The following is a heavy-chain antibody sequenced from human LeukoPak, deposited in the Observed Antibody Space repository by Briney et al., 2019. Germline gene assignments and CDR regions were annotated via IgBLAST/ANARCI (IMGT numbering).Heavy chain of an antibody. CDR3: AREPLESCHFDY. Sequence: ASVKVSCKASGYTFSGLYVHWVRQAPGQGLEWMGIIKVSGGRTDYAQKFQGRVTMTRDMSTSTVYMELSNLRSEDTAVYYCAREPLESCHFDYWGQGALVTVSS. CDR1: GYTFSGLY. CDR2: IKVSGGRT. V-gene: IGHV1-46*03. J-gene: IGHJ4*02.